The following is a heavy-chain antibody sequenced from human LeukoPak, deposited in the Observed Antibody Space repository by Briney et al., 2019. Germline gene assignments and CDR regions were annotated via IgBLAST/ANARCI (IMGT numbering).Heavy chain of an antibody. J-gene: IGHJ4*02. CDR2: IYYSGST. CDR1: GGSISTGSYF. Sequence: SSETLSLTCTVSGGSISTGSYFWGWIRQHPGKGLEWIGSIYYSGSTYYSPSLKSRLTISVDTSRNQFSLELRTVTAADTAVYYCARQGYSSGYYFDSWGQGPLVPVSS. D-gene: IGHD5-18*01. CDR3: ARQGYSSGYYFDS. V-gene: IGHV4-39*01.